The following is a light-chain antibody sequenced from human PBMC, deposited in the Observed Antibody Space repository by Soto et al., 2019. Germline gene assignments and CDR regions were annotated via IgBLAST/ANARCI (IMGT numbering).Light chain of an antibody. J-gene: IGKJ1*01. CDR1: PEICCR. V-gene: IGKV1-5*03. Sequence: DIQMTQSPSTPSASVGEQSTITCRASPEICCRLAWYQPKPGKAPKLLIYKASSLESGVPSRFSGSGSGTEFTLTISSLQPDDFATYYCQQYNSYPWTFGQGTKVEIK. CDR2: KAS. CDR3: QQYNSYPWT.